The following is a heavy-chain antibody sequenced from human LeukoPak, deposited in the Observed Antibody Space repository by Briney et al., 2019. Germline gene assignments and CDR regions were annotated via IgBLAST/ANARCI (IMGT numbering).Heavy chain of an antibody. V-gene: IGHV3-11*05. Sequence: GGSLRLSCAASGFTFSDYYMSWIRQAPGKGLEWISYISSSYGYTDYADSVKGRFTLSRDNAKSSLYLHLNSLRAEDTAVYYCARGGGTYGFLFDYWGQGTLVTVSS. D-gene: IGHD3-10*01. J-gene: IGHJ4*02. CDR2: ISSSYGYT. CDR3: ARGGGTYGFLFDY. CDR1: GFTFSDYY.